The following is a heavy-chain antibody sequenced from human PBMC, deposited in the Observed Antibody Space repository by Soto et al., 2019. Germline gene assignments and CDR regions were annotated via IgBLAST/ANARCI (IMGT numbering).Heavy chain of an antibody. CDR2: INPSGGST. J-gene: IGHJ2*01. CDR1: GYTFTSYY. CDR3: AGDGVVTAIGSCWYFDV. Sequence: QVQLVQSAAEVKKPAASVKVSCKASGYTFTSYYMHWVRQAPGQGLEWMGIINPSGGSTSYAQKFQGRVTMTRDTATSTVYMELSSLRSEDTAVYYCAGDGVVTAIGSCWYFDVWGRGTLVTVSS. D-gene: IGHD2-21*02. V-gene: IGHV1-46*01.